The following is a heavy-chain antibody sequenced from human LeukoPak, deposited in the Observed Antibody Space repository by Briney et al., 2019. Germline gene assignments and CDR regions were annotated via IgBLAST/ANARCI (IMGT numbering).Heavy chain of an antibody. J-gene: IGHJ3*02. CDR1: GGSISRAGYY. D-gene: IGHD6-13*01. V-gene: IGHV4-30-2*01. Sequence: KPSETLSLTCTVSGGSISRAGYYWSWIRQPPGKALEWIGYMYHSGSTYYNPSLKSRVIISVDRSKNQFSLKLSSVTAADTAVYYCAKDLESSSSWLHDAFDIWGHGTMVTVSS. CDR2: MYHSGST. CDR3: AKDLESSSSWLHDAFDI.